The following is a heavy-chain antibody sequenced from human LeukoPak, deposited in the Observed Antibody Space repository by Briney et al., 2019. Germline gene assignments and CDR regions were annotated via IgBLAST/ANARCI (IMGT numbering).Heavy chain of an antibody. Sequence: GGSLTLSCAASVFTFSNYSLHWVRQAPGKGLAGVTVISYDETKKYYADSVKGRFTISRDNSKNTLYLQMNSLRAEDTAVYYCAKETDIVAKGIDYWGQGTLVTVSS. D-gene: IGHD2-15*01. CDR1: VFTFSNYS. J-gene: IGHJ4*02. CDR3: AKETDIVAKGIDY. V-gene: IGHV3-30*04. CDR2: ISYDETKK.